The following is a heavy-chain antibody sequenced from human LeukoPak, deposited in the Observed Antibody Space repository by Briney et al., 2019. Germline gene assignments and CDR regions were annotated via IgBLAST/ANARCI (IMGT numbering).Heavy chain of an antibody. V-gene: IGHV4-34*01. CDR1: GGSFSGYY. Sequence: SSETLSLTCAVYGGSFSGYYWSWIRQPPGKGLEWIGEINHSGSTNYNPSLKSRVTISVDTSKNQFSLKLSSVTAAETAIYYCARAVSGRFDYWGQGTLVTVSS. CDR2: INHSGST. CDR3: ARAVSGRFDY. D-gene: IGHD6-19*01. J-gene: IGHJ4*02.